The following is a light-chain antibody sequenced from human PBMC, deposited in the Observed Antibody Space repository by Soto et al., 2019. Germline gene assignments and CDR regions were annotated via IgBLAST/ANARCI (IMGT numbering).Light chain of an antibody. CDR3: QSYDSSPSAYV. CDR2: GNS. J-gene: IGLJ1*01. CDR1: SSNIGAGYD. V-gene: IGLV1-40*01. Sequence: QSVLTQPPSVSGAPGQRVTISCTGSSSNIGAGYDVHWYQQLPGTAPKLLIYGNSNRPSGVPDRFSGSKSGTSASLAITGLQAEDEAYYYCQSYDSSPSAYVFGTGTKLTVL.